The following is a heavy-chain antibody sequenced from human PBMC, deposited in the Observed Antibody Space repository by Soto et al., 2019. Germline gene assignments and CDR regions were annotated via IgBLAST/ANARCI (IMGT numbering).Heavy chain of an antibody. CDR1: GGSISSSSYY. J-gene: IGHJ3*02. CDR2: IYYSGST. CDR3: ARPPRSWYFDALDI. Sequence: QLQLQESGPGLVKPSETLSLTCTVSGGSISSSSYYWGWIRQPPGKGLEWIGSIYYSGSTYYNPSLKSRVTISVDTSKNQFSLKLSSVTAADTAVYYCARPPRSWYFDALDIWGQGTMVTVSS. V-gene: IGHV4-39*01. D-gene: IGHD6-13*01.